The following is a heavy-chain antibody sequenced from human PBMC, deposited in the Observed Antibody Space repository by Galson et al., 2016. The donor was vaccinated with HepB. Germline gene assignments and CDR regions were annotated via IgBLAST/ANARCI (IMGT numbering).Heavy chain of an antibody. CDR1: GFTFSSYA. J-gene: IGHJ4*02. V-gene: IGHV3-30-3*01. CDR2: ISYDGSSK. Sequence: SLRLSCAASGFTFSSYAMHWVRQAPGKGLEWVAIISYDGSSKYYADSVKGRFTISRDNSKNTLYLQMHSLRVEDTAVYYCARGGSYWGPFDYWGQGTLVTVSS. CDR3: ARGGSYWGPFDY. D-gene: IGHD1-26*01.